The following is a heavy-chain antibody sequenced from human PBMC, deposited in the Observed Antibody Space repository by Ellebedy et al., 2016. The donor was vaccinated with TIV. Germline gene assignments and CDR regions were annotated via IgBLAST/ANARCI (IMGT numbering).Heavy chain of an antibody. CDR2: ISFDGRSK. CDR3: ATHYDTSGYYYGY. Sequence: GGSLRLXCAASALTFSAYGMHWVRQAPGKGLEWVALISFDGRSKYYADSVKGRFTISRDNSKNTLYLHMNSLRAGDTAVYYCATHYDTSGYYYGYWGQGTLLTVSS. D-gene: IGHD3-22*01. V-gene: IGHV3-30*03. J-gene: IGHJ4*02. CDR1: ALTFSAYG.